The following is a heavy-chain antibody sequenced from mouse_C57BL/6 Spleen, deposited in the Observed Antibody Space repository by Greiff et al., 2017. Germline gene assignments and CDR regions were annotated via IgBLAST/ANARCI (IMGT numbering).Heavy chain of an antibody. V-gene: IGHV1-42*01. Sequence: VQLKQSGPELVKPGASVKISCKASGYSFTGYYMNWVKQSPEKSLEWIGEINPSTGGTTYNQKFKAKATLTVDKSSSTAYMQLKSLTSEDSAVYYCARRRDGYYEGYFDYWGQGTTLTVSS. J-gene: IGHJ2*01. D-gene: IGHD2-3*01. CDR1: GYSFTGYY. CDR3: ARRRDGYYEGYFDY. CDR2: INPSTGGT.